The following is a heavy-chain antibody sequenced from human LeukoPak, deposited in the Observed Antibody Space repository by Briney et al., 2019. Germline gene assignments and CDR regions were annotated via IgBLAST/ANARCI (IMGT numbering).Heavy chain of an antibody. Sequence: GGSLRLSCAASGFTFSSYSMNWVRQAPGKGLEWVSSISSSSSYIYYADSVKGRFTISRDNSKNTLYLQMNSLRAEDTAVYYCAKVIVVLPAASDFDHWGQGTLVTVSS. CDR2: ISSSSSYI. V-gene: IGHV3-21*04. CDR1: GFTFSSYS. D-gene: IGHD2-2*01. CDR3: AKVIVVLPAASDFDH. J-gene: IGHJ4*02.